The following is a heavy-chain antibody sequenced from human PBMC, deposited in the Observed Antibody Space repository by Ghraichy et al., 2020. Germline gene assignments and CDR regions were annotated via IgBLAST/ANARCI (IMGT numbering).Heavy chain of an antibody. J-gene: IGHJ6*02. Sequence: LNISCAASGFTFDDYAMHWVRQAPGKGLEWVSGISWNSGSIGYADSVKGRFTISRDNAKNSLYLQMNSLRAEDTALYYCAKDIPAYYYGSGSYYKGFMGGMDVWGQGTTVTVSS. CDR1: GFTFDDYA. CDR3: AKDIPAYYYGSGSYYKGFMGGMDV. D-gene: IGHD3-10*01. V-gene: IGHV3-9*01. CDR2: ISWNSGSI.